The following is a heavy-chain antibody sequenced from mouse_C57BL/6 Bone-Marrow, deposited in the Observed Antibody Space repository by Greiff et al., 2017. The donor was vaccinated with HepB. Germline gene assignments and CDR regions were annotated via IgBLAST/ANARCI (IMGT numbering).Heavy chain of an antibody. J-gene: IGHJ2*01. D-gene: IGHD2-4*01. V-gene: IGHV1-64*01. CDR2: IHPNSGST. Sequence: QVQLKESGAELVKPGASVKLSCKASGYTFTSYWMHWVKQRPGQGLEWIGMIHPNSGSTNYNEKIKSKATLTVDKSSSTAYMQLSSLTSEDSAVYDCARRGNRLRRAWDYWGQGTTLTVSS. CDR3: ARRGNRLRRAWDY. CDR1: GYTFTSYW.